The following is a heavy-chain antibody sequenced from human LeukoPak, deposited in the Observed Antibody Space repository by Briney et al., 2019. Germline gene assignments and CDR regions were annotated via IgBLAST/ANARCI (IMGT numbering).Heavy chain of an antibody. D-gene: IGHD6-19*01. J-gene: IGHJ3*02. CDR3: ARDDSSGWYSTEI. Sequence: SETLSLTCAVYGGSFSGYYWSWIRQPPGKGLEWIGEINHSGSTNYNPSLKSRVTMSVDTSKNQFSLKLSSVTAADTAVYYCARDDSSGWYSTEIWGQGTMVTVSS. V-gene: IGHV4-34*01. CDR2: INHSGST. CDR1: GGSFSGYY.